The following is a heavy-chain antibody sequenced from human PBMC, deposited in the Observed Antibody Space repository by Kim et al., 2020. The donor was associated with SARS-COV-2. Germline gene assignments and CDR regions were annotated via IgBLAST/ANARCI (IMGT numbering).Heavy chain of an antibody. CDR1: GGSFNDYY. CDR3: GRERYSSAWYGMIDL. CDR2: ISQSGLT. D-gene: IGHD6-13*01. V-gene: IGHV4-34*01. J-gene: IGHJ2*01. Sequence: SETLSLTCGVHGGSFNDYYWTWIRQFPGKGLEWIGEISQSGLTNYNPSLENRVIMSVDTAKKQLSLNLTSVTAADTAVYYCGRERYSSAWYGMIDLWGRGSLVTVSP.